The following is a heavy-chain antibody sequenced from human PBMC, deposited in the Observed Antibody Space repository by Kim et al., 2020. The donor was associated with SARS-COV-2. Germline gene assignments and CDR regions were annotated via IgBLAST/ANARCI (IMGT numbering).Heavy chain of an antibody. J-gene: IGHJ4*02. CDR1: GGSFSGYY. CDR2: INHSGST. Sequence: SETLSLTCAVYGGSFSGYYWSWIRQPPGKGLEWIGEINHSGSTNYNPSLKSRVTISVDTSKNQFSLKLSSVTAADTAVYYCARGRKYYYGSGSYYMASTFRLDYWGQGTLVTVSS. D-gene: IGHD3-10*01. CDR3: ARGRKYYYGSGSYYMASTFRLDY. V-gene: IGHV4-34*01.